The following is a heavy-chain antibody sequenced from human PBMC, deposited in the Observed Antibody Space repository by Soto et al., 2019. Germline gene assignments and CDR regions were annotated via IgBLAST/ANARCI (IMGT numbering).Heavy chain of an antibody. CDR1: GFTVSSNY. Sequence: GGSLRLSCAASGFTVSSNYMSWVRQAPGKGLEWVSVIYSGGGTYYADSVKGRFTISRDNSKNTLYLQMNSLRAEDTAVYYCARDSAAAGGTGFDYWGQGTLVTVSS. J-gene: IGHJ4*02. CDR2: IYSGGGT. CDR3: ARDSAAAGGTGFDY. D-gene: IGHD6-13*01. V-gene: IGHV3-53*01.